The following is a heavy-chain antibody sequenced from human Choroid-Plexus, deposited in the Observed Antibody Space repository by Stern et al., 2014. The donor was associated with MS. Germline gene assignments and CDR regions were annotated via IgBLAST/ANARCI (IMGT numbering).Heavy chain of an antibody. Sequence: MQLVQSGAEVKKPGESLKISCKTAGYSFTNYWIGWVRQMPGKGLEWMGIIYPSDSDTRYSPSFQGQVIISADKSTGTAYLQWRSLKASDSGIYYCARGAPPENWGQGTLVTVSS. V-gene: IGHV5-51*03. CDR3: ARGAPPEN. D-gene: IGHD1-26*01. CDR2: IYPSDSDT. J-gene: IGHJ4*02. CDR1: GYSFTNYW.